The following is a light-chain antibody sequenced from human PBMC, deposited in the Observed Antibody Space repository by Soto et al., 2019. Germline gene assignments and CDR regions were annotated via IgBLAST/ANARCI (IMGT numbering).Light chain of an antibody. CDR2: PAS. CDR3: QQFNKWPLT. Sequence: EIEMTQSPATLSLSPGERASLTCRASQSIGTNLAWYQQKPGQDPRLLIYPASTRATGIPVRFSGSGSGTEFPLTIGSLQSEEFPVYCCQQFNKWPLTFGQGTKGEIK. V-gene: IGKV3-15*01. CDR1: QSIGTN. J-gene: IGKJ1*01.